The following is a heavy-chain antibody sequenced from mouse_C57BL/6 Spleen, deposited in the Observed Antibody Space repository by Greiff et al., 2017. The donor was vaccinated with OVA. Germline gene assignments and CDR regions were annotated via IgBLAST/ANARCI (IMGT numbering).Heavy chain of an antibody. D-gene: IGHD2-4*01. V-gene: IGHV2-2*01. CDR1: GFSLTSYG. CDR2: IWSGGST. Sequence: QVQLKESGPGLVQPSQSLSITCTVSGFSLTSYGVHWVRQSPGKGLEWLGVIWSGGSTDYNAAFISRLSISKDNSKSQVFFKMNSLQADDTAIYYCATFFYYDYDEDAMDYWGQGTSVTVSS. CDR3: ATFFYYDYDEDAMDY. J-gene: IGHJ4*01.